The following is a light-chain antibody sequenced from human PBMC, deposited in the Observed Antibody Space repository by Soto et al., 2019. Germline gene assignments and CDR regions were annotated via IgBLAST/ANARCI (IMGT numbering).Light chain of an antibody. CDR3: QQYNSYSPT. V-gene: IGKV1-5*03. Sequence: DIQISQSPSTLSASVGDRVTITCRASRSISICLAWYQQKPGKAPKLLIYKTSSLESGVPSRFSGSGSGTEFTLTISSLQPDDFATYYCQQYNSYSPTFGQGTKVDIK. CDR2: KTS. CDR1: RSISIC. J-gene: IGKJ1*01.